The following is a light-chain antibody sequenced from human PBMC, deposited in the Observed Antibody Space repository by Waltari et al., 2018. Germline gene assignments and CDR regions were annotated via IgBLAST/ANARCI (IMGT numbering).Light chain of an antibody. J-gene: IGLJ1*01. Sequence: QSVLTQPPSVSGAPGQRVTISCTGSSSNVGAGYDVHWYQQLPGTAPKLLIYDNTNRPSGVPDRFSGSKSGTSASLAITGLRAEDEADYYCQSYDNSLYCSTVFGTGTKVTVL. CDR2: DNT. CDR1: SSNVGAGYD. V-gene: IGLV1-40*01. CDR3: QSYDNSLYCSTV.